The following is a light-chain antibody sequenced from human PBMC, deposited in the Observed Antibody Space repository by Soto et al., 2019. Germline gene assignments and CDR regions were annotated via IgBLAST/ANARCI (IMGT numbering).Light chain of an antibody. CDR3: QQRRNWPPT. Sequence: EIVLTQSPATLSLSPGERATLSCRASQSVSSYLAWYQQKPGQAPRLLIYDASNRATGIPARFSGSGSGTAFTLPFSSLEPEVFAVYYCQQRRNWPPTSAKGTKVDIK. CDR1: QSVSSY. J-gene: IGKJ1*01. CDR2: DAS. V-gene: IGKV3-11*01.